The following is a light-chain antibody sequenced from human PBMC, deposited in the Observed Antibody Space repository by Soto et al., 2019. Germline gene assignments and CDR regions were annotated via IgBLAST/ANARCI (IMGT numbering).Light chain of an antibody. CDR2: AAS. J-gene: IGKJ4*01. V-gene: IGKV1-12*01. CDR1: QGINSW. CDR3: QQSYILPLT. Sequence: DIQMTQSPSSVSASIGDRVTITCRASQGINSWLTWYQQKPGKAPKLLIYAASSLQSGVPSRFSGSGYGTDFTLAISSLQPEDFATYYCQQSYILPLTFGGGTTVEIK.